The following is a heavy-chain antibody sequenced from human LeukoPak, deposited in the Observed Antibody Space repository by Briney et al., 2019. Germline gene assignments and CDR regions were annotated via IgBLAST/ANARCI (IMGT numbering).Heavy chain of an antibody. J-gene: IGHJ6*03. CDR1: GFTFSSYW. V-gene: IGHV3-74*01. CDR2: INSDGSST. Sequence: GGSLRLSCAASGFTFSSYWMHWVRQAPGKGLVWVSRINSDGSSTSYADSVKGRFTISRDNAKNTLYLQMNSLRAEDTAVYYCARDGSGSYHLGYYYYYMDVWGKGTTVTISS. D-gene: IGHD3-10*01. CDR3: ARDGSGSYHLGYYYYYMDV.